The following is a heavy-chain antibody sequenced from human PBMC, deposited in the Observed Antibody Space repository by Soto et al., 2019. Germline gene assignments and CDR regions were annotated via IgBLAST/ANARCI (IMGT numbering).Heavy chain of an antibody. CDR1: GFTFSSYG. V-gene: IGHV3-33*01. CDR2: IWYDGSNK. D-gene: IGHD1-26*01. J-gene: IGHJ4*02. Sequence: QVQLVESGGGVVQPGRSLRLSCAASGFTFSSYGMHWVRQAPGKGLEWVAVIWYDGSNKYYADSVKGRFTISRDNSKKTLYLQMNSLRAEDTAVYYCARDAPGVGAYFDYWGQGTLVTVSS. CDR3: ARDAPGVGAYFDY.